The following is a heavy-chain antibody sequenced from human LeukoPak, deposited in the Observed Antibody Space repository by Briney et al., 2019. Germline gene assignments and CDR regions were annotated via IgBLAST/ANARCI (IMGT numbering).Heavy chain of an antibody. CDR1: GFTFDDYA. J-gene: IGHJ6*03. CDR2: ISGSGGAT. D-gene: IGHD3-10*01. CDR3: VGYGSGSYYNYYMDV. V-gene: IGHV3-23*01. Sequence: SGGSLRLSCAASGFTFDDYAMHWVRQGPGKGLEWVSGISGSGGATYYADSVKGRFTISRDDPHNTLYLQMNSLRAEDTAVYYCVGYGSGSYYNYYMDVWGKGTTVTVSS.